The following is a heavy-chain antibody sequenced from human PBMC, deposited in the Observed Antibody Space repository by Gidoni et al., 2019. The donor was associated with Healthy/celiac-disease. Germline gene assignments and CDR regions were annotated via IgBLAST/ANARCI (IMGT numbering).Heavy chain of an antibody. V-gene: IGHV4-39*07. CDR3: ARLAWNGMD. Sequence: QLQLQESGPGLVQPSETLSLTCTVSGGSISSSSYYWGWIRQPPGTGLEWIGSIYYSGSSYYNPSLKSRVTISVDTSKNQFSLKLSSVTAADTAVYYCARLAWNGMDWGQGTLVTVSS. CDR1: GGSISSSSYY. J-gene: IGHJ4*02. CDR2: IYYSGSS. D-gene: IGHD1-1*01.